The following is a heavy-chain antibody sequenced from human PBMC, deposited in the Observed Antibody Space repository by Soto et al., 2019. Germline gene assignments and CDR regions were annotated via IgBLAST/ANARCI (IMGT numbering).Heavy chain of an antibody. Sequence: EVQLVESGGGLVQPGGSLRLSCAASGFTFSSYEMNWVRQAPGKGLEWVSYISSSGSTIYYADSVKGRFTISRDNAKNSLYRQMNSLRAEDTAVYYCARDYTYYDFWSGYYRGGVGYYYYGMDVWGQGTTVTVSS. V-gene: IGHV3-48*03. D-gene: IGHD3-3*01. CDR3: ARDYTYYDFWSGYYRGGVGYYYYGMDV. CDR2: ISSSGSTI. J-gene: IGHJ6*02. CDR1: GFTFSSYE.